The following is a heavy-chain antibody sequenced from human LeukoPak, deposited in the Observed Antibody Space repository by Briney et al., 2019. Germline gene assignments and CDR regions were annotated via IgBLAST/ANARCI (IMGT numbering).Heavy chain of an antibody. Sequence: ASVTVSFTSSGYTFTIYYMHWVRQAPGQGLEWVGMINPSGGSTSYTQKFQGRVTMTRDTSTSTVYMELSSLRSEDTAVYYCARDGIAAAGEDSDYWGQGTLVTVSS. V-gene: IGHV1-46*01. J-gene: IGHJ4*02. CDR3: ARDGIAAAGEDSDY. CDR1: GYTFTIYY. D-gene: IGHD6-13*01. CDR2: INPSGGST.